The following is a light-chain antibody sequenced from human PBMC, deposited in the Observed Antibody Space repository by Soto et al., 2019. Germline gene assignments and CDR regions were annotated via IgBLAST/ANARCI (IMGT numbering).Light chain of an antibody. V-gene: IGKV3-15*01. Sequence: EVVLTQSPGTLSLSPGERATLSCRASQSVSSTFLAWYQQKPGQAPRLLISGASTRATGIPARFSGSGSGTEFTLTISSLESDDFALYFCQEYNDWPLRTFGQGTKVDIK. CDR1: QSVSST. J-gene: IGKJ1*01. CDR3: QEYNDWPLRT. CDR2: GAS.